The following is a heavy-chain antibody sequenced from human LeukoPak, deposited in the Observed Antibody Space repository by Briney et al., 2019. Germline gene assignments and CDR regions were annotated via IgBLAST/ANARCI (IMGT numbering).Heavy chain of an antibody. D-gene: IGHD6-19*01. CDR1: GFTFSSYG. CDR2: ISYDGSNK. Sequence: GRSLRLSCAASGFTFSSYGMHWVRQAPGKGLEWVAVISYDGSNKYYADPMKGRFTISRDNSKNTLYLQMNSLRAEDTAVYYCAKAEYSSGWYQDYWGQGTLVTVSS. J-gene: IGHJ4*02. CDR3: AKAEYSSGWYQDY. V-gene: IGHV3-30*18.